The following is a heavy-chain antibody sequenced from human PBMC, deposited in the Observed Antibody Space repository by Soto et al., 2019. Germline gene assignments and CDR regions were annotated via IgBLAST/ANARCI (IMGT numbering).Heavy chain of an antibody. CDR1: GGSLSSHY. J-gene: IGHJ5*02. CDR3: GSVRPSGYVLS. D-gene: IGHD6-25*01. V-gene: IGHV4-59*11. CDR2: VYFSGNT. Sequence: PSETLSLTCTVFGGSLSSHYWTWIRQSPGKGLEWIGYVYFSGNTNYNPSLRSRVTISIDTSKNQFSLRLASVTAADTAFYFCGSVRPSGYVLSWGQGTLVTVSS.